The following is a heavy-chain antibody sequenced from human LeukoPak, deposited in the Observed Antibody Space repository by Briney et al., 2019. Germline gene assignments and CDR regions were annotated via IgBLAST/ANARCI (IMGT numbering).Heavy chain of an antibody. CDR1: GFTFSSYA. D-gene: IGHD6-13*01. CDR2: ISGSGGST. Sequence: PGGSLRLSCAASGFTFSSYAMSWVRQAPGKGLEWVSAISGSGGSTYYADSVKGRFTISRDNSKNTLYLQMNGLRAEDTAVYYCAYSSSWYIGSWYYFDYWGQGTLVTVSS. CDR3: AYSSSWYIGSWYYFDY. J-gene: IGHJ4*02. V-gene: IGHV3-23*01.